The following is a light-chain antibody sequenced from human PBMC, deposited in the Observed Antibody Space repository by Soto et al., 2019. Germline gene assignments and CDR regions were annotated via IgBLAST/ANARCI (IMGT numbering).Light chain of an antibody. Sequence: QLVLTQSPSASASLGASVKLTCTLSRGHSTYAIAWHQQQPEKGPRYLMKLNSDGSHTKGDGIPDRFSGSSSGTERYLTISGLQSEDEADYYCQTWGSGKGVFGGGTQLTVL. V-gene: IGLV4-69*01. CDR1: RGHSTYA. CDR3: QTWGSGKGV. CDR2: LNSDGSH. J-gene: IGLJ2*01.